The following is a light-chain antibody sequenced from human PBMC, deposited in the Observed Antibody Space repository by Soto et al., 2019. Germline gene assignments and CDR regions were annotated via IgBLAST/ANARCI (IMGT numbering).Light chain of an antibody. CDR2: DAS. CDR1: QGISNW. Sequence: DIQMTQSPSSVSASVGDRVTITCRASQGISNWLAWYQQKPGKAPKLLISDASSLQSGVPPRFSGSGSGTDFTLTINSLQPEDFATYFCQQADSFPLTFGPGTTVDIK. CDR3: QQADSFPLT. J-gene: IGKJ3*01. V-gene: IGKV1D-12*01.